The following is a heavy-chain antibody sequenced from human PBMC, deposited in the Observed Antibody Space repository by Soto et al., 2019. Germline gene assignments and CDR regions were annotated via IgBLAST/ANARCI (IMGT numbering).Heavy chain of an antibody. J-gene: IGHJ4*02. Sequence: PGGSLRLSCAASGFTFDDYTMHWVRQAPGKGLEWVSLISWDGGSTYYADSVKGRLTISRNNSKSSLYLQMNSLRTEDTALYYCAKGAYSGYYYSSLAPVADWGQGTLVTVSS. V-gene: IGHV3-43*01. D-gene: IGHD3-22*01. CDR3: AKGAYSGYYYSSLAPVAD. CDR2: ISWDGGST. CDR1: GFTFDDYT.